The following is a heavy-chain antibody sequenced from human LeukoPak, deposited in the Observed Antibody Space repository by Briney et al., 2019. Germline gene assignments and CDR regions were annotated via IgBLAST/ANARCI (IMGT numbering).Heavy chain of an antibody. CDR3: AREGGFGEQLGYFDY. V-gene: IGHV4-59*01. J-gene: IGHJ4*02. CDR2: IYYSGST. D-gene: IGHD3-10*01. Sequence: PSETLSLTCTVSGGSISSYYWSWIRQPPGKGLEWIGYIYYSGSTNYNPSLKSRVTISVDTSKNQFSLKLSSVPAVDTAVYYCAREGGFGEQLGYFDYWGQGTLVTVSS. CDR1: GGSISSYY.